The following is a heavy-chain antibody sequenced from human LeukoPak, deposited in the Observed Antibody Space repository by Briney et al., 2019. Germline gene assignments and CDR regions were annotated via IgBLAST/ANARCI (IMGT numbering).Heavy chain of an antibody. D-gene: IGHD3-22*01. J-gene: IGHJ4*02. Sequence: GGSLRLSCAASGFTFSSYGMHWVRQAPGKGLEWVAVISYDGSNKYYADSVKGRFTISRDNSKNTLYLQMNSLRAEDTAVYYCAKDLRRYYDSSGYYGPGAFDYWGQGTLVTVSS. V-gene: IGHV3-30*18. CDR2: ISYDGSNK. CDR1: GFTFSSYG. CDR3: AKDLRRYYDSSGYYGPGAFDY.